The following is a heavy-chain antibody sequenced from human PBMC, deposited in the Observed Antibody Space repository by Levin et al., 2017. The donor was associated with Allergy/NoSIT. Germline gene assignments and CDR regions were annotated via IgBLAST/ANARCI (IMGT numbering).Heavy chain of an antibody. V-gene: IGHV3-23*01. CDR1: GFTFSSYA. CDR2: ISGSGGST. J-gene: IGHJ6*02. D-gene: IGHD3-3*01. CDR3: AKDPARITIFGVVTSYGMDV. Sequence: GGSLRLSCAASGFTFSSYAMSWVRQAPGKGLEWVSAISGSGGSTYYADSVKGRFTISRDNSKNTLYLQMNSLRAEDTAVYYCAKDPARITIFGVVTSYGMDVWGQGTTVTVSS.